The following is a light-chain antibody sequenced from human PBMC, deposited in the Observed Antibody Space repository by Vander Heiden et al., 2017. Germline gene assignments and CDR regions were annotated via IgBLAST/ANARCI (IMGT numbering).Light chain of an antibody. J-gene: IGKJ4*01. CDR2: WAS. CDR3: QQYYTLPLT. Sequence: DIVMTQSPAFLAVSLGERATINCKSSQSVLYNSNNKNYLAWYQQKPGQPPKLLIYWASTRESGVPDRFSGSGSGTDFTLTITSLQAEDVAVYYCQQYYTLPLTFGGGTKVEIK. V-gene: IGKV4-1*01. CDR1: QSVLYNSNNKNY.